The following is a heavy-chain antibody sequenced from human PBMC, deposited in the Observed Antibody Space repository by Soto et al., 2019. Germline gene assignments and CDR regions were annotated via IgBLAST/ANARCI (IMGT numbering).Heavy chain of an antibody. J-gene: IGHJ4*02. CDR3: GRNPFGVSSDGVVV. CDR1: EFPVTTNY. Sequence: EVQVVESGGGLIQPGGSLRLSCAASEFPVTTNYLTWVRQAPGKGLEWVSLLYSTNVAHYADSVRGRFTISRDISKNIFYLEMNSLRAEDTAVYYCGRNPFGVSSDGVVVWGQGTLVTVSS. V-gene: IGHV3-53*01. CDR2: LYSTNVA. D-gene: IGHD3-3*01.